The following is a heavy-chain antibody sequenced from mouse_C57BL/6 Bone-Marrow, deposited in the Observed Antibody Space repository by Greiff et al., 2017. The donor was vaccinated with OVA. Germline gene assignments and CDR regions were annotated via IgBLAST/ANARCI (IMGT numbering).Heavy chain of an antibody. CDR2: IDPSDSYT. J-gene: IGHJ3*01. Sequence: QVQLQQPGAELVRPGTSVKLSCKASGYTFTSYWMHWVKQRPGQGLEWIGVIDPSDSYTNYNQKFKGKATLTVDTSSSTAYMQLSSLTSEDSAVYYCARRYDGYYLAWFAYWGQGTLVTVSA. CDR1: GYTFTSYW. D-gene: IGHD2-3*01. CDR3: ARRYDGYYLAWFAY. V-gene: IGHV1-59*01.